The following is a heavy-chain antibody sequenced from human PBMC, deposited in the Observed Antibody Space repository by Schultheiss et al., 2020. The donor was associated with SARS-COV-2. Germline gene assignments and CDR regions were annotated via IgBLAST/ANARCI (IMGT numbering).Heavy chain of an antibody. D-gene: IGHD2-15*01. Sequence: SETLSLTCAVYGGSFSGYYWSWIRQPPGKGLEWIGEINHSGSTNYNPSLKSRVTISVDTSKNQFSLKLSSVTAADTAVYYCARGRGYCSGGSCYLPTHYYYDGMDVWGQGTTVTVSS. CDR2: INHSGST. J-gene: IGHJ6*02. CDR1: GGSFSGYY. V-gene: IGHV4-34*01. CDR3: ARGRGYCSGGSCYLPTHYYYDGMDV.